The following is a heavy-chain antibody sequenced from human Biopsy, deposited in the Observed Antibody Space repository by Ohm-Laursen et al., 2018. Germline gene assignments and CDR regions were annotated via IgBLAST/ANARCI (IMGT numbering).Heavy chain of an antibody. J-gene: IGHJ6*02. CDR2: LHDRGVT. CDR3: QGKHLPPGQFYGVDA. Sequence: SLRLSCAASGITVNDHYMSWVRQAPGKGLEWVSSLHDRGVTYYAGSVKGRFTISGDNSKNTLYLQMNGLRAEDTAVYFCQGKHLPPGQFYGVDAWGQGTTVTVSS. CDR1: GITVNDHY. V-gene: IGHV3-53*01.